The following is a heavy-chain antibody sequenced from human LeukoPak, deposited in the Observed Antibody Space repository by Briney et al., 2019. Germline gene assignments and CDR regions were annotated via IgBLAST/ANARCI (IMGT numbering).Heavy chain of an antibody. CDR1: GFSLTAYS. CDR3: AKDARITMIVVVRGARPYYFDY. CDR2: SSGSGGST. J-gene: IGHJ4*02. Sequence: GGSLRLSYTASGFSLTAYSMSWVRQAPGRGLEWVSSSSGSGGSTNYADSVKGRFTISRDNSKNTLYLQMNSLRAEDTAVYYCAKDARITMIVVVRGARPYYFDYWGQGTLVTVSS. D-gene: IGHD3-22*01. V-gene: IGHV3-23*01.